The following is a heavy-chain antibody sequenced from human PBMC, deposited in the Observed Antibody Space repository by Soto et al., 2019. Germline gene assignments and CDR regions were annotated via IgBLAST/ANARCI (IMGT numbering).Heavy chain of an antibody. CDR1: GFTFSSYA. V-gene: IGHV3-23*01. D-gene: IGHD3-22*01. Sequence: GGSLRLSCAASGFTFSSYAMSWVRQGPGKGLEWVSSISGSGGSTYYADSVKGRFTISRDKSKRTPYLQMNSLRAEDTAVYYCARHPHYYDSSGPFDYWGQGTLVTVSS. CDR2: ISGSGGST. J-gene: IGHJ4*02. CDR3: ARHPHYYDSSGPFDY.